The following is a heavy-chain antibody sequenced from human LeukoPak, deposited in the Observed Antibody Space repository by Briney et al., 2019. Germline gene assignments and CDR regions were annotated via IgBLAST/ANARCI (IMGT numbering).Heavy chain of an antibody. D-gene: IGHD3-9*01. Sequence: PSETLSLTCAVYGGSFSGYYWSWIRQPPGKGLEWIGEINHSGSTNYNPSLKSRVTISVDTSKNQFSLKLSSVTAADTAVYYCARGGLRYFDWLSRKYYFDYWGQGTLVTVSS. CDR1: GGSFSGYY. CDR2: INHSGST. V-gene: IGHV4-34*01. J-gene: IGHJ4*02. CDR3: ARGGLRYFDWLSRKYYFDY.